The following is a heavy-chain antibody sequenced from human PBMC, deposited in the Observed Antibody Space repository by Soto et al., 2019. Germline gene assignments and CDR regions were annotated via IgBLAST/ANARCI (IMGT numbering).Heavy chain of an antibody. V-gene: IGHV1-46*03. D-gene: IGHD3-3*01. Sequence: AASVKVSCKASGYTFTSYYMHWVRQAPGQGLEWMGIINPSGGSTSYAQKFQGRVTMTRDTSTSTVYMELSSLRSEDTAVYYCARGPSIDFWSGYYDYYYYYMDVWAKGTTVTVSS. CDR3: ARGPSIDFWSGYYDYYYYYMDV. CDR1: GYTFTSYY. CDR2: INPSGGST. J-gene: IGHJ6*03.